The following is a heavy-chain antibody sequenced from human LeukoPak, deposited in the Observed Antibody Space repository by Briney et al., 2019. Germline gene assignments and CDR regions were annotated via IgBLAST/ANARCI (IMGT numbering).Heavy chain of an antibody. CDR2: ISYDGSNK. D-gene: IGHD3-22*01. V-gene: IGHV3-30*03. J-gene: IGHJ4*02. CDR1: GFTFSSYS. Sequence: QAGGSLRLSCAASGFTFSSYSMNWVRQAPGKGLEWVAVISYDGSNKYYADSVKGRFTISRDNSKNTLYLQMNSLRAEDTAVYYCARGISSYYDSSGYYGPGYFDYWGQGTLVTVSS. CDR3: ARGISSYYDSSGYYGPGYFDY.